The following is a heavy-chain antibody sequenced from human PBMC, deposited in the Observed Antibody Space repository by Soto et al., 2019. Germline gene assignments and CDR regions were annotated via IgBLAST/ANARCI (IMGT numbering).Heavy chain of an antibody. CDR2: ISWNSGSI. D-gene: IGHD2-21*01. CDR3: AKDRGEDYYYYYYMDV. J-gene: IGHJ6*03. Sequence: GGSLRLSCAASGFTFDDYAMHWVRQAPGKGLEWVSGISWNSGSIGYADSVKGRFTISRDNAKNSLYLQMNSLRAEDTALYYCAKDRGEDYYYYYYMDVWGKGTTVTVSS. CDR1: GFTFDDYA. V-gene: IGHV3-9*01.